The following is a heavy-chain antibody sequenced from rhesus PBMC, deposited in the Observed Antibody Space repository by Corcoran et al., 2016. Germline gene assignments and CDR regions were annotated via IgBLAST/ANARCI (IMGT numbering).Heavy chain of an antibody. Sequence: QVQLQESGPGLVKPSETLSLTCAVSGGSISSTYWSWIRQSPGKGLEWIGYIYGGSGSTSYNPSLKSRVTISTDTSKNKFSLKLSSVTAADTAVYYCARESSSGHYFDYWGQGVLVTVSS. CDR2: IYGGSGST. CDR1: GGSISSTY. J-gene: IGHJ4*01. V-gene: IGHV4-147*01. D-gene: IGHD6-31*01. CDR3: ARESSSGHYFDY.